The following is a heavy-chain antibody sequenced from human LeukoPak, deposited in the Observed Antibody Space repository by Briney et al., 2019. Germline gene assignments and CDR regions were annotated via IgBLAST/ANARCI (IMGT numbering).Heavy chain of an antibody. CDR3: AKDIVGGGNDY. J-gene: IGHJ4*02. CDR2: IDEDGNEK. V-gene: IGHV3-7*01. Sequence: GGSLRLSCAGSGFSFRSFWMSWVRQAPGKGLEWVANIDEDGNEKNYVDSVKGRFTISRDNAKTSLYLHMSSLRAEDTAIYYCAKDIVGGGNDYWGRGTLVIVSS. D-gene: IGHD2-15*01. CDR1: GFSFRSFW.